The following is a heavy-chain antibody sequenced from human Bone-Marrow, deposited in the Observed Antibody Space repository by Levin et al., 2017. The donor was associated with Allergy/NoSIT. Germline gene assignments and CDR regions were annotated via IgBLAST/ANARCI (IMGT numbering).Heavy chain of an antibody. D-gene: IGHD5-12*01. CDR2: ISHDERSI. CDR3: ATAGPTSGYADAFEF. J-gene: IGHJ3*01. V-gene: IGHV3-30*04. Sequence: PGGSLRLSCSVSGSTFSRFVLHWVRQAPGKGLEWVAVISHDERSIIYADSVRGRFTVSKDNTKDTMYLQMNSLRDEDTAVYYCATAGPTSGYADAFEFWGQGTMVTVSS. CDR1: GSTFSRFV.